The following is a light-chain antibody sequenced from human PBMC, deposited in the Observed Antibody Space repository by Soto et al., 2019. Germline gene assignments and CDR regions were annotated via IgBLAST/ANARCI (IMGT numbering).Light chain of an antibody. J-gene: IGKJ1*01. CDR2: DAS. CDR3: QQYETFSGT. CDR1: QTIYNW. V-gene: IGKV1-5*01. Sequence: DIQMTQSPSTLSASVGDRVTITCRASQTIYNWLAWYQQKPGKAPKLLIYDASALPRGVPSRFSGSGSGTKFTLTIASLQPDDFATYYCQQYETFSGTFGPGTKVDI.